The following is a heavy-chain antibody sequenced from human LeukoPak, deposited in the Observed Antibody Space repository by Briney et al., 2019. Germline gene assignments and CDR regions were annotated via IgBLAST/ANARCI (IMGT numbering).Heavy chain of an antibody. Sequence: GGSLRLSCAASGFTFSSYEMTWVRQAPGQGLEWVSYISSSGSTIYYADSVKGRFTISRDNAKNSLYLQMNSLRVEDTAVYYCAREGRDRRWELIDYWGQGTLVTDSS. D-gene: IGHD1-26*01. CDR2: ISSSGSTI. V-gene: IGHV3-48*03. CDR1: GFTFSSYE. J-gene: IGHJ4*02. CDR3: AREGRDRRWELIDY.